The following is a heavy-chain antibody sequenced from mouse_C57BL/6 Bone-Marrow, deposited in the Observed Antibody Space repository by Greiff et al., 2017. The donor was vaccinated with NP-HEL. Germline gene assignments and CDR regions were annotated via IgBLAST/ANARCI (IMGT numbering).Heavy chain of an antibody. CDR1: GYAFSSSW. Sequence: VQLQQSGPELVKPGASVKISCKASGYAFSSSWMNWVKQRPGKGLEWIGRIYPGDGDTNYNGKFKGKATLTADKSSSTAYMQLSSLTSEDSAVYFCARWSGYYGSSLDYWGQGTTLTVSS. V-gene: IGHV1-82*01. CDR3: ARWSGYYGSSLDY. CDR2: IYPGDGDT. J-gene: IGHJ2*01. D-gene: IGHD1-1*01.